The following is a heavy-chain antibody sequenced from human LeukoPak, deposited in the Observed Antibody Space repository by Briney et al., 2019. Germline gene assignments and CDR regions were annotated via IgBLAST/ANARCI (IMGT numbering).Heavy chain of an antibody. D-gene: IGHD3-10*01. V-gene: IGHV1-2*02. CDR3: ARTPSFGSVAFDI. J-gene: IGHJ3*02. CDR2: INPNSGGR. CDR1: GYTLTDYY. Sequence: ASVTLSFTASGYTLTDYYIRWGRQAQGQGKEWMGWINPNSGGRNYAQKFQGRVTMTRDTSINPAYVEVSGLTSDDTAVYYCARTPSFGSVAFDIWGQGTMVPVSS.